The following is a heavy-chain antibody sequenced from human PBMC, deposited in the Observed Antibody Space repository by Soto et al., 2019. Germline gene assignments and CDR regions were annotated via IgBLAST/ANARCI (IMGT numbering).Heavy chain of an antibody. J-gene: IGHJ4*01. CDR2: INPNSGGT. V-gene: IGHV1-2*02. D-gene: IGHD1-1*01. CDR3: ARGRTGTTSYFDY. Sequence: ASVKVSCKASGYTFTGYYLHWVRQAPGQGLEWMGWINPNSGGTNYAQKFQGRVTMTRDTSISTAYMELSRLRSDDTAVYYCARGRTGTTSYFDYWGQETWSPSPQ. CDR1: GYTFTGYY.